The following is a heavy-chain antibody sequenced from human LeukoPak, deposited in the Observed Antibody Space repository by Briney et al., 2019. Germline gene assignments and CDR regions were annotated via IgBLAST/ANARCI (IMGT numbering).Heavy chain of an antibody. CDR1: GFTFSSYG. J-gene: IGHJ4*02. V-gene: IGHV3-23*01. Sequence: GGSLRLSCAASGFTFSSYGMHWVRQAPGKGLEWVSAIGGRDGSTYYADSVKGRFTISRDNSKNTLYVQMNSLRAEDTAVYYCAKGHYYGSGSLGYWGQGTLVTVSS. D-gene: IGHD3-10*01. CDR3: AKGHYYGSGSLGY. CDR2: IGGRDGST.